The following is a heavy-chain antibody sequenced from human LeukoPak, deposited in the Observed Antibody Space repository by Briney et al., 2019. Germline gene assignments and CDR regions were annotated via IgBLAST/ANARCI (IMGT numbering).Heavy chain of an antibody. J-gene: IGHJ4*02. CDR2: FDPESGET. Sequence: ASVKVSCKVSGYTLTELAMHWVRQSPGKGLDWMGGFDPESGETVYAKQFQGRVSMTEDTSTEKAYLELNSLTSEDTAVYYCAVIAPLFDYWGQGTLVTVSS. D-gene: IGHD6-13*01. CDR3: AVIAPLFDY. CDR1: GYTLTELA. V-gene: IGHV1-24*01.